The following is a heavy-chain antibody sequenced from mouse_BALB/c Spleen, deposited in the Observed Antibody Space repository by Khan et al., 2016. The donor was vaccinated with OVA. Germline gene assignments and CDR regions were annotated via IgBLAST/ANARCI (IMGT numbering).Heavy chain of an antibody. CDR1: GYIFTSYW. CDR3: ARYYGNYFDY. D-gene: IGHD2-1*01. V-gene: IGHV1-76*01. Sequence: QVQLKQSGAELVRPGASVKLSCKTSGYIFTSYWIHWVKQRSGQGLEWIARIYPGTGNTYYNEKFKGEAIVHADKSSSTVYMQLSSLKSEDSAVYFCARYYGNYFDYWGQGTTLTVSS. J-gene: IGHJ2*01. CDR2: IYPGTGNT.